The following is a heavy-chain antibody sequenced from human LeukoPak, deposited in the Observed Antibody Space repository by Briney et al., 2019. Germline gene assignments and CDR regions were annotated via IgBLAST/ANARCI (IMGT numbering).Heavy chain of an antibody. CDR1: GGSISGYH. CDR2: ISYSGIT. D-gene: IGHD4-11*01. Sequence: PSETLSLTCIVSGGSISGYHWGWIGQPPGKGLEWIGYISYSGITNYNPSLKSRVSMSVDTSKNQFSLRLSSVTAADTAVYFCARRDYSSILPYAFDVWGQGTLVAVSS. J-gene: IGHJ3*01. V-gene: IGHV4-59*08. CDR3: ARRDYSSILPYAFDV.